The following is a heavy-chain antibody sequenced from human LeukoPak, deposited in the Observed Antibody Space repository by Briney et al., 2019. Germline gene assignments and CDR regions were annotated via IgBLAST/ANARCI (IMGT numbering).Heavy chain of an antibody. Sequence: GASVKVSCKASGYTFTSYGISWVRQAPGQGLEWMGWISAYNGNTNYAQKLQGRVTMTTDTSTSTAYMELRSLRSDETAVYYCARDRRTTVTTGLDYWGQGTLVTVSS. V-gene: IGHV1-18*01. D-gene: IGHD4-17*01. J-gene: IGHJ4*02. CDR2: ISAYNGNT. CDR3: ARDRRTTVTTGLDY. CDR1: GYTFTSYG.